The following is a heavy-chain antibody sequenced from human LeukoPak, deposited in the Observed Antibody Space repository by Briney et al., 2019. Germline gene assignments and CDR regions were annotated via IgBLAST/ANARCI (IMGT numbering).Heavy chain of an antibody. CDR1: GYTFTGYY. D-gene: IGHD6-6*01. V-gene: IGHV1-2*02. J-gene: IGHJ5*02. CDR2: INPNSGGT. CDR3: ARGSSNIAGRNNWFDP. Sequence: ASVKVSCKASGYTFTGYYMHWVRQAPGQGLEWMGWINPNSGGTNYAQKFQGRVTMTRDTSISTAYMELSRLRSDDTAVYYCARGSSNIAGRNNWFDPSGQGTLVTVSS.